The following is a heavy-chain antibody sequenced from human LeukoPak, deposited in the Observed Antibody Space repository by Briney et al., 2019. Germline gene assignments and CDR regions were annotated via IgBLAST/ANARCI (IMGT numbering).Heavy chain of an antibody. D-gene: IGHD3-22*01. CDR3: ARDVGYYDSSGYLGY. Sequence: GGSLRLSCAASGFTFSSYWMSWVRQAPGKGLEWVANIKQDGSGKYYVDSVKGRFTVSRDNAKNSLYLQMNSLRAEDTAVYYCARDVGYYDSSGYLGYWSQGTLVTVSS. CDR2: IKQDGSGK. CDR1: GFTFSSYW. J-gene: IGHJ4*02. V-gene: IGHV3-7*01.